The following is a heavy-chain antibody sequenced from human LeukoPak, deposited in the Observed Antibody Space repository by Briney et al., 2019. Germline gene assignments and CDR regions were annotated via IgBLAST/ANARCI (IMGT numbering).Heavy chain of an antibody. Sequence: GGSLRLSCAASGFTFRSYEMTGVRQAPGKGLEGVSYISSSGSTLYYADSVKGRFTISRDNAKNSLYLQMNSLRAEDTAVYYCARDLRTRYYDSSGYYRAGLDYWAQGTLVTVSS. CDR1: GFTFRSYE. CDR3: ARDLRTRYYDSSGYYRAGLDY. V-gene: IGHV3-48*03. D-gene: IGHD3-22*01. J-gene: IGHJ4*02. CDR2: ISSSGSTL.